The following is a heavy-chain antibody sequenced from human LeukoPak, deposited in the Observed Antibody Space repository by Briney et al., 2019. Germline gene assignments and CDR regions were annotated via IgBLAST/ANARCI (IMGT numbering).Heavy chain of an antibody. CDR1: GFTFSSYS. V-gene: IGHV3-23*01. Sequence: PGGSLRLSCAASGFTFSSYSMIWVRQAPGKGLEWVSSISASGSDTYHADSVKGRFTIPRDNSKNTLYLQMNSLRDEDTALYYCAKAGIGVVGYFDYWGQGTLVTVSS. CDR3: AKAGIGVVGYFDY. CDR2: ISASGSDT. D-gene: IGHD6-19*01. J-gene: IGHJ4*02.